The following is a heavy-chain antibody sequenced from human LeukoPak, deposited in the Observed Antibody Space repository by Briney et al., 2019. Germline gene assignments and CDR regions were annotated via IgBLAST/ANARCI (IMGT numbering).Heavy chain of an antibody. D-gene: IGHD2-2*01. Sequence: ASVKVSCKASGYTFTGYYMHWVRQAPGHGLEWMGWFNPNSGGTNYAQKFQGRVTMTRDTSISTAYMELSRLRSDDTAVYYCARGFVVVPAAIPLQLWWYWGQGTLVTVSS. CDR2: FNPNSGGT. V-gene: IGHV1-2*02. J-gene: IGHJ4*02. CDR3: ARGFVVVPAAIPLQLWWY. CDR1: GYTFTGYY.